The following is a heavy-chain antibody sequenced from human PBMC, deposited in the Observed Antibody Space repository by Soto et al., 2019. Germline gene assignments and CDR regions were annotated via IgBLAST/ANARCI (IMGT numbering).Heavy chain of an antibody. Sequence: LRLSCTASGFTFNTYNMNWVRQAPGKGLEWVSYISSSSYTIKYADSVEGRFTVSRDNGKKSLYLQMNSLRDEDTAVYFCAREISLSAGSYFDYWGQGTLVTVSS. D-gene: IGHD3-10*01. V-gene: IGHV3-48*02. J-gene: IGHJ4*02. CDR1: GFTFNTYN. CDR2: ISSSSYTI. CDR3: AREISLSAGSYFDY.